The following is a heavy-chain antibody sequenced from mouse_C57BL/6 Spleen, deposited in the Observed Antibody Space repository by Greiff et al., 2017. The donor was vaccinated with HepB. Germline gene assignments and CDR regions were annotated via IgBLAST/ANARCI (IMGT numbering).Heavy chain of an antibody. CDR1: GFTFSDYY. Sequence: EVKLVESGGGLVQPGGSLKLSCAASGFTFSDYYMYWVRQTPEKRLEWVAYISNGGGSTYYPDTVKGRFTISRDNAKNTLYLQMSRLKSEDTAMYYCARSSYGSRYVYAMDYWGQGTSVTVSS. CDR2: ISNGGGST. CDR3: ARSSYGSRYVYAMDY. D-gene: IGHD1-1*01. V-gene: IGHV5-12*01. J-gene: IGHJ4*01.